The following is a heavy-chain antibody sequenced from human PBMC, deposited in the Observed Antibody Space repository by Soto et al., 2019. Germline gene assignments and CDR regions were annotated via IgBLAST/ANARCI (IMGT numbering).Heavy chain of an antibody. J-gene: IGHJ5*02. CDR2: IKQDGSVK. CDR3: ARERRAQRSSIVVVVAATHWFDP. V-gene: IGHV3-7*01. D-gene: IGHD2-15*01. CDR1: GFTFSNYW. Sequence: EVQLVESGGGLVQPGGSLRLSCAASGFTFSNYWMSWVRQTPGKGLEWVANIKQDGSVKYYVDSVKGRFTISRDNTNNSLYLQMNSLRAEDTAVYYCARERRAQRSSIVVVVAATHWFDPWGQGTLVTVSS.